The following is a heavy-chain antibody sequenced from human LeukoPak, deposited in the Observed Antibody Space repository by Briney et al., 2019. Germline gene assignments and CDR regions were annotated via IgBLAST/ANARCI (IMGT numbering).Heavy chain of an antibody. CDR3: ARQGSRYCSSTSCYRFIAANYFDY. D-gene: IGHD2-2*02. CDR1: GGSISSYY. V-gene: IGHV4-59*12. J-gene: IGHJ4*02. CDR2: IYYSGST. Sequence: SETLSLTCTVSGGSISSYYWSWIRQPPGKGLEWIGYIYYSGSTNYNPSLKSRVTISVDTSKNQFSLKLSSVTAADTAVYYCARQGSRYCSSTSCYRFIAANYFDYWGQGTLVTVSS.